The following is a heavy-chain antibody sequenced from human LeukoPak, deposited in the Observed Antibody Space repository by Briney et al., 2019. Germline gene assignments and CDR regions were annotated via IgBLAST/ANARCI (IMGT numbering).Heavy chain of an antibody. Sequence: GKSLRLSCVVSGFTSSSYGMHWVRQAPGKGLEWVAVISYDGSNKYYADSVKGRFTISRDNSKNTLYLQMNSLRGEDTAVYYCALGTTNLDTFDIWGQGTMVTVCS. J-gene: IGHJ3*02. CDR1: GFTSSSYG. D-gene: IGHD1-7*01. CDR2: ISYDGSNK. CDR3: ALGTTNLDTFDI. V-gene: IGHV3-30*03.